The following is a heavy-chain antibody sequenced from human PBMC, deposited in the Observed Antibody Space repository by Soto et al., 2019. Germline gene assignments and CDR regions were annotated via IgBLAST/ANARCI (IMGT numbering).Heavy chain of an antibody. CDR1: GFTFSTYA. J-gene: IGHJ4*02. CDR2: VSSGGGT. Sequence: LRLSCAASGFTFSTYAMGWVRQAPGKGLEWVSVVSSGGGTHYADSVKGRFTVSRDNSKNTLSLQMSSLRADDTAVYYCAKRRGAGGHFDYWGQGALVTVSS. D-gene: IGHD2-15*01. CDR3: AKRRGAGGHFDY. V-gene: IGHV3-23*01.